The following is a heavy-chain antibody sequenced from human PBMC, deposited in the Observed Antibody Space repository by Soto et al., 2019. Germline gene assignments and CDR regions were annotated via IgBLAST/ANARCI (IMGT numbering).Heavy chain of an antibody. CDR1: GFTFSSYG. CDR2: IWYDGSNK. Sequence: PGGSLRLSCAASGFTFSSYGMHWVREAPGKGLEWVAVIWYDGSNKYYADSVKGRFTISRDNSKNTLYLQMNSLRAEDTAVYYCAREKSSSRPYYYYYYGMDVWGQGTTVTVSS. J-gene: IGHJ6*02. CDR3: AREKSSSRPYYYYYYGMDV. V-gene: IGHV3-33*01. D-gene: IGHD6-6*01.